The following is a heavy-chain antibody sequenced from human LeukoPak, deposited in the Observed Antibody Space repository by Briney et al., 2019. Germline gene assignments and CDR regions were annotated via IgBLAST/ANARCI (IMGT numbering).Heavy chain of an antibody. CDR3: ARGQLLSTYYYYGMDV. V-gene: IGHV1-69*13. CDR2: IIPIFGTA. CDR1: GGTFSSYA. D-gene: IGHD2-2*01. J-gene: IGHJ6*02. Sequence: SVKVSCKASGGTFSSYAISWVRQAPGQGLEWMGGIIPIFGTANYAQKFQGRVTITADESTSTAYMELSSLRSEDTAVYYCARGQLLSTYYYYGMDVWGQGTTVTVSS.